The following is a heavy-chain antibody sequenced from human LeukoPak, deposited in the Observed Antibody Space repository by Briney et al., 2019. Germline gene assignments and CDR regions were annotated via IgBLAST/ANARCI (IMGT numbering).Heavy chain of an antibody. CDR3: ARDYYGSGSYYPNWFDP. CDR2: IYYSGST. Sequence: SETLSLTSTVSGGSISSGDYYWSWIRQPPGTGLEWIGYIYYSGSTYYNPSLKSRVTISVDTSKNQFSLKLSSVTAADTAVYYCARDYYGSGSYYPNWFDPWGQGTLVTVSS. CDR1: GGSISSGDYY. V-gene: IGHV4-30-4*01. D-gene: IGHD3-10*01. J-gene: IGHJ5*02.